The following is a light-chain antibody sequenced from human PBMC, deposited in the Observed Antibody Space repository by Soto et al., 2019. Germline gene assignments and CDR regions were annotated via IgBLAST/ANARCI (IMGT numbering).Light chain of an antibody. V-gene: IGKV3-20*01. Sequence: GERATLSCRASQSVSSSYLAWYQQKPGQAPRLLIYGASSRATGIPDRFSGSGSGTDFTLTISRLEPEDLAVYYCQQYRSSLTFGGGTKV. CDR1: QSVSSSY. J-gene: IGKJ4*01. CDR2: GAS. CDR3: QQYRSSLT.